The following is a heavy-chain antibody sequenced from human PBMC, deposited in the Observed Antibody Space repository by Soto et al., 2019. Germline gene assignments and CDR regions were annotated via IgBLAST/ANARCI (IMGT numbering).Heavy chain of an antibody. D-gene: IGHD3-16*02. CDR3: GGGAWGSYRLDY. V-gene: IGHV3-74*03. CDR1: GFTFSNYA. Sequence: EVQLVESGGGLVQPGGSLRLSCAASGFTFSNYAMHWVRQAPGKGLVWVARINGEGTGNKYADAVTGQFNISRDNAKKMIYLQTNSLGGDDRAGYDSGGGAWGSYRLDYWGQGTLVTVSS. CDR2: INGEGTGN. J-gene: IGHJ4*02.